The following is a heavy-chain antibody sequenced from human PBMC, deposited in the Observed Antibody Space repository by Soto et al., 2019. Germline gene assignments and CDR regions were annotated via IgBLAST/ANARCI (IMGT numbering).Heavy chain of an antibody. J-gene: IGHJ3*02. D-gene: IGHD2-2*01. Sequence: ASVKVSCKVSGYTLTELSMHWVRQAPGKGLEWMGGFDPEDGETIYAQKFQGRVTMTEDTSTDTAYMELSSLRSEDMAVYYCAIQLSPAAIGRTSDAFDIWGQGTMVTVSS. V-gene: IGHV1-24*01. CDR3: AIQLSPAAIGRTSDAFDI. CDR2: FDPEDGET. CDR1: GYTLTELS.